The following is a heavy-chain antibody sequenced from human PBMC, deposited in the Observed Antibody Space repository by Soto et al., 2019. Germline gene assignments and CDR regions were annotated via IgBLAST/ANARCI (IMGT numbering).Heavy chain of an antibody. CDR1: GLTFSSHA. CDR3: AKVVIVAVTYFDY. V-gene: IGHV3-23*01. CDR2: ISGSGGST. Sequence: PGGSLRGYCSASGLTFSSHAMSWVRHAPGKGLEWVSAISGSGGSTYYADSVKGRFTISRDNSKNTLYLQMNSLRAEDTAVYYCAKVVIVAVTYFDYWGKGTLVTSPQ. J-gene: IGHJ4*02. D-gene: IGHD3-22*01.